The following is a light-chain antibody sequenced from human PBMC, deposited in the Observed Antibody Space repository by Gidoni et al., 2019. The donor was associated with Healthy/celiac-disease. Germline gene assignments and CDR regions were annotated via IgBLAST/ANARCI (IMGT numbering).Light chain of an antibody. Sequence: DIVMTQSPDSLAVSLGERATINCKSSQSVLYSPNNKHYLDWYQQKPGQPPKLLIYWASTRESGVPDRCSGSGSGTDFTLTISSLQAEDGAVYYCQQYYSTPRTFGQGTKVEIK. CDR2: WAS. CDR1: QSVLYSPNNKHY. J-gene: IGKJ1*01. CDR3: QQYYSTPRT. V-gene: IGKV4-1*01.